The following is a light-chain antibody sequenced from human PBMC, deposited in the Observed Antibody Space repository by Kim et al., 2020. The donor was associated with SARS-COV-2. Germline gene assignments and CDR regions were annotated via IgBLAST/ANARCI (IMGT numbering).Light chain of an antibody. Sequence: DVQMTQSPSYVSASVGDMITITCRASQGIASWLAWYQQKPGKAPKLLIYAASALQSGVSSRCSGSGSGREFTLTIRSLQPEDVATYFCQQSNNLPITFGQGTRLEIK. V-gene: IGKV1-12*01. CDR2: AAS. CDR3: QQSNNLPIT. CDR1: QGIASW. J-gene: IGKJ5*01.